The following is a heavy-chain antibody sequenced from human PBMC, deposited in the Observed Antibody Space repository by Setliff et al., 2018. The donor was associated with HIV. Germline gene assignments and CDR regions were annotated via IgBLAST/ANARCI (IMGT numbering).Heavy chain of an antibody. J-gene: IGHJ2*01. CDR1: AYPINSGYY. CDR2: IYHSGSI. V-gene: IGHV4-38-2*01. Sequence: SETLSLTCAVSAYPINSGYYWGWIRQPPGKGLEWIGSIYHSGSIYYNPSLKSRVTISVDTSKNQFSLKLSSVTAADTAVYYCARHDGTYCGGDCYLLGYFDLWGRGTLVTVSS. CDR3: ARHDGTYCGGDCYLLGYFDL. D-gene: IGHD2-21*02.